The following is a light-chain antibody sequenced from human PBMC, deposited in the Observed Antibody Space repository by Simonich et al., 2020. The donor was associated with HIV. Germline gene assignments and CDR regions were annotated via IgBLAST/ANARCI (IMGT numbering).Light chain of an antibody. CDR2: EGS. CDR1: SSDFGGYNY. Sequence: HSALTQPASVSGSPGPSITISCPGTSSDFGGYNYVSWSQHHPGHAPKLMIYEGSQRPSGVVNRFSGSKSGNTASRTISGLQAEDEANYYCCAYAGSSTLVFGGGTKLTVL. J-gene: IGLJ2*01. CDR3: CAYAGSSTLV. V-gene: IGLV2-23*01.